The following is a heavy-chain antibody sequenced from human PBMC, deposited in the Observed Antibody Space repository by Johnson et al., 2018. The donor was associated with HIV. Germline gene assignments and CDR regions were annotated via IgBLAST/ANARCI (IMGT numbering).Heavy chain of an antibody. D-gene: IGHD4-11*01. CDR3: AKDTRMTTVTPGALNI. CDR2: INSDGSII. V-gene: IGHV3-74*01. CDR1: GFTFSSYW. J-gene: IGHJ3*02. Sequence: VQLVESGGGVIRPGGSLRLSCAASGFTFSSYWMHWVRQAPGKGLVWVSRINSDGSIIRYADSVKGRFTISRDNSKNSLYLQMNSLRVEDTALYYCAKDTRMTTVTPGALNIWGQGTMVTVSS.